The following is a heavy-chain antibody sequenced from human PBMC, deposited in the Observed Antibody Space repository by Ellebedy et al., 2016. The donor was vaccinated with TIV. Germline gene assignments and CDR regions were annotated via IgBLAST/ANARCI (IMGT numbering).Heavy chain of an antibody. CDR1: GFTFSSYW. CDR2: IWYDGSNK. J-gene: IGHJ4*02. V-gene: IGHV3-33*08. CDR3: ARGKLMVYAD. D-gene: IGHD2-8*01. Sequence: PGGSLRLSCAASGFTFSSYWMHWVRQAPGKGLEWVAVIWYDGSNKYYADSVKGRFTMSRDNSKNTLYLQLNSLRAEDTAVYFCARGKLMVYADWGQGTLVTVSS.